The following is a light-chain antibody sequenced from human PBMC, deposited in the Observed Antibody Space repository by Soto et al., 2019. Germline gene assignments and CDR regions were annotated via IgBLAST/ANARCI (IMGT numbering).Light chain of an antibody. V-gene: IGLV2-8*01. CDR2: EVT. Sequence: QSVLTQPRSVSGSPGQSITISCTGSSSDVGSYNYVSWYQQHPGKAPKLMIYEVTKRPSGVPDRFSGSKSGNTASLTVSGLLAEDEADYYCSSHAGINNVVFGGGTKLTVL. CDR3: SSHAGINNVV. CDR1: SSDVGSYNY. J-gene: IGLJ3*02.